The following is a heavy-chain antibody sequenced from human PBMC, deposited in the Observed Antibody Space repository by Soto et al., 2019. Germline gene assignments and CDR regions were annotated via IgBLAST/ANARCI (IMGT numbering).Heavy chain of an antibody. CDR3: PHRARYDWHWDVGRFDP. D-gene: IGHD1-7*01. J-gene: IGHJ5*02. CDR2: IYWDGDR. V-gene: IGHV2-5*02. Sequence: QITLKESGPTLLEPTQTLTLTCSFSGFSLTSSGVGVGWLRQAPGKALECLGIIYWDGDRRYNPSVRQRLTNTNXXSXNRXVPALTYMAPVATPPSYCPHRARYDWHWDVGRFDPWGPRTLVTVS. CDR1: GFSLTSSGVG.